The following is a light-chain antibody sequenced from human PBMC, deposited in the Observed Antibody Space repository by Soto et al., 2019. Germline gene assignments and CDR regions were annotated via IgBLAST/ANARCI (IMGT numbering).Light chain of an antibody. CDR1: QSVSSN. CDR3: QQYDNWRWT. CDR2: GAS. Sequence: EIVMTQSPATLSVSPGERVTLSCGASQSVSSNLAWYQQKPGQAPRLLIYGASTRATGIPARFSGSGSGTEFTLTISSLQSEDFAVYYCQQYDNWRWTFGQGTKVDIK. J-gene: IGKJ1*01. V-gene: IGKV3-15*01.